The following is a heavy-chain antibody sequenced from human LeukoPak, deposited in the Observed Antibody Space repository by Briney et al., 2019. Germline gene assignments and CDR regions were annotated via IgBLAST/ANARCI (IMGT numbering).Heavy chain of an antibody. J-gene: IGHJ5*02. Sequence: SETLSLTCTVSGGSISSYYWSWIRQPPGKGLEWIGYTYYSGSTNYNPSLKSRVTISVDTSKNQFSLKLSSVTATDTAVYYCAKEVARRTGGFDPWGQGTLVTVSS. V-gene: IGHV4-59*12. CDR3: AKEVARRTGGFDP. CDR1: GGSISSYY. CDR2: TYYSGST. D-gene: IGHD3/OR15-3a*01.